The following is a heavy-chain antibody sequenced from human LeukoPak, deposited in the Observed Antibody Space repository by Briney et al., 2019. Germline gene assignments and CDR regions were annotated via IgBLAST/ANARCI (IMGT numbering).Heavy chain of an antibody. J-gene: IGHJ4*02. CDR2: ISYDGSNK. D-gene: IGHD3-10*01. CDR3: ARGHHYYGSGSYFV. Sequence: GRSLRLSCAASGFTFSSYAMHWVRQAPGKGLEWVAVISYDGSNKYYADSVKGRFTISRDDSKNTLYLQMNSLRAEDTAVYYCARGHHYYGSGSYFVWGQGTLVTVSS. V-gene: IGHV3-30*01. CDR1: GFTFSSYA.